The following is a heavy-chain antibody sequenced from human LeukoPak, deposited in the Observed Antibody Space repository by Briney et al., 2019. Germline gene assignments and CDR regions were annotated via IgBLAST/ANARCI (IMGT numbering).Heavy chain of an antibody. CDR2: IHYSGST. D-gene: IGHD3-3*01. CDR3: ARLYDFWRYYFDY. J-gene: IGHJ4*02. V-gene: IGHV4-59*12. CDR1: GGSISSYY. Sequence: PSETLSLTCTVSGGSISSYYWSWIRQPPGKGLEWIGYIHYSGSTNYNPSLKSRVTISVDTSKNQFSLKLSSVTAADTAVYYCARLYDFWRYYFDYWGQGTLVTASS.